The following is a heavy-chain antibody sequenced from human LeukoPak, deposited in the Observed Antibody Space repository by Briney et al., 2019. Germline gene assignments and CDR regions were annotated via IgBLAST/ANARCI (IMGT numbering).Heavy chain of an antibody. CDR1: GYTFTSYG. D-gene: IGHD3-16*02. CDR2: ISAYNGNT. V-gene: IGHV1-18*01. CDR3: ARDSVSMITFGGVIPRPFDY. J-gene: IGHJ4*02. Sequence: GASVKVSCKXSGYTFTSYGTSWVRQAPGQGLEWMGLISAYNGNTNYAQKLQGRVTMTTDTSTSTAYMELRSLRSDDTAVYYCARDSVSMITFGGVIPRPFDYWGQGTLVTVSS.